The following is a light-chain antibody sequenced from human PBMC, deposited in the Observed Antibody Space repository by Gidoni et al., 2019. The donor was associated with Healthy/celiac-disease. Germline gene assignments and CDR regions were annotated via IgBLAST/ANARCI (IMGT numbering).Light chain of an antibody. CDR3: QQYGTSPQT. J-gene: IGKJ1*01. CDR2: GAS. CDR1: QSVSSNY. V-gene: IGKV3-20*01. Sequence: IVLTPSPGTLSLSPGVRSTLSCRASQSVSSNYLAWYQQQPGQAPRLLIYGASSRATGIPDRFSGSGSGTDFTLTISRLEPEDFAVYYCQQYGTSPQTFGQGTKVEIK.